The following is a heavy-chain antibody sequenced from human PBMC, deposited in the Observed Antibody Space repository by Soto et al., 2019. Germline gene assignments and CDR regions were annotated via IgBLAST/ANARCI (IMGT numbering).Heavy chain of an antibody. D-gene: IGHD2-2*01. J-gene: IGHJ5*02. V-gene: IGHV4-31*03. CDR2: IYHSGTT. CDR3: ATVRGNQLLRWFDP. Sequence: QVQLPESGPGLVKPSQTLSLTCTVYGGAISSGGYYWSWIRQHPGKGLEWIGYIYHSGTTYYNPCLKSRVTISVYTYKNQFSLKLTSATAADTAVDYSATVRGNQLLRWFDPWGQGTLVTVSS. CDR1: GGAISSGGYY.